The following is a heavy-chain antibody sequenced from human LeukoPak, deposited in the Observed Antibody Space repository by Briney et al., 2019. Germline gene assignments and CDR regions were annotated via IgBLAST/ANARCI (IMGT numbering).Heavy chain of an antibody. CDR3: AELGITMIGDV. CDR2: ISSSGNTI. CDR1: GFTFSSYE. D-gene: IGHD3-10*02. Sequence: PGGSLRLSCAASGFTFSSYEMNWVRQAPGKGLEWVSYISSSGNTIYYADSVKGRFTISRDNAKNSLYLQMNSLRAEDTAVYYCAELGITMIGDVWGKGTTVTISS. V-gene: IGHV3-48*03. J-gene: IGHJ6*04.